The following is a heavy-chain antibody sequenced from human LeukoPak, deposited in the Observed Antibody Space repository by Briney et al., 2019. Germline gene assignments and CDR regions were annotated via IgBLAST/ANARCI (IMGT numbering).Heavy chain of an antibody. J-gene: IGHJ4*02. D-gene: IGHD3-10*01. CDR3: VLGSPFDY. Sequence: PGGSLRLSCSASGFTFSDYYMSWIRQAPGKGLEWVSYISSSSSCTNYADSVKGRFTISRDNANNSLSLQMNSLRDEDTAVYYCVLGSPFDYWGQGTLVTVSS. V-gene: IGHV3-11*06. CDR1: GFTFSDYY. CDR2: ISSSSSCT.